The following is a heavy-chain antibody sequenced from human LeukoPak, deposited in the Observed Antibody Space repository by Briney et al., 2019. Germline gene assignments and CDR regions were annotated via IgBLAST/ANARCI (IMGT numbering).Heavy chain of an antibody. J-gene: IGHJ6*03. CDR2: IKQDGSEK. Sequence: SGGSLRLSCAASGFTFSSYWMSWVRQAPGKGLEWVANIKQDGSEKYYVDSVKGRFTISRDNAKNSLYLQMNSLRAEDTAVYYCARRGKGYCTNGVCYRDYYYYMDVWGKGTTVTVSS. CDR1: GFTFSSYW. CDR3: ARRGKGYCTNGVCYRDYYYYMDV. D-gene: IGHD2-8*01. V-gene: IGHV3-7*01.